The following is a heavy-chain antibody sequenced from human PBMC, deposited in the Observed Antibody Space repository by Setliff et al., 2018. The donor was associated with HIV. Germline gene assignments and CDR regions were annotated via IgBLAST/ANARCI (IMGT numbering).Heavy chain of an antibody. V-gene: IGHV4-39*07. CDR1: GGSISSSSYY. D-gene: IGHD3-3*01. J-gene: IGHJ3*02. CDR2: IYYSGST. CDR3: ARVDGYDFWSGYYTPHAFDI. Sequence: SETLSLTCTVSGGSISSSSYYWGWIRQPPGKGLEWIGSIYYSGSTYCNPSLKSRVTISVDTSKNQFSLKLSSVTAADTAVYYCARVDGYDFWSGYYTPHAFDIWGQGTMVTVSS.